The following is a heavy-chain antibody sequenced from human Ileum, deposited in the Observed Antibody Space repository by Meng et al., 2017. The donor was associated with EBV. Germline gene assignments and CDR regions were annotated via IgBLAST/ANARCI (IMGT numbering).Heavy chain of an antibody. V-gene: IGHV4-28*01. CDR2: IYYSGTT. CDR1: GYSISTTNW. Sequence: QVQLQESGPELVKPSDTLSLTCAVSGYSISTTNWWGWIRQPPGKGLEWIGHIYYSGTTYNNPSLKSRVTMSIDPSKNQFSLKLSSVTAVDTAVYYCARNSESGSYIDYWGLGTLVTVSS. J-gene: IGHJ4*02. D-gene: IGHD1-26*01. CDR3: ARNSESGSYIDY.